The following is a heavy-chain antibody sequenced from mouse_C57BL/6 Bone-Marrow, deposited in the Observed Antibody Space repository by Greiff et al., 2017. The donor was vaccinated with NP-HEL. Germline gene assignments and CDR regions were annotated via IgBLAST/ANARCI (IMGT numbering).Heavy chain of an antibody. J-gene: IGHJ2*01. D-gene: IGHD4-1*01. CDR3: ARGANWGDY. V-gene: IGHV1-50*01. CDR2: IDPSDSYT. CDR1: GYTFTSYW. Sequence: QVQLQQPGAELVKPGASVKLSCKASGYTFTSYWMQWVKQRPGQGLEWIGEIDPSDSYTNYNQKFKGKATLTVDTSSSTAYMQLSSLTSEDSAVYYCARGANWGDYWGQGTTLTVSS.